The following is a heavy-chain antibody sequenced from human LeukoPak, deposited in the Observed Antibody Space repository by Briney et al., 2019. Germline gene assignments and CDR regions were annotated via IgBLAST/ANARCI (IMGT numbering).Heavy chain of an antibody. Sequence: GGSLRLSCAASGSTFSSYSMNWVRQAPGKGLEWVSSISSSSSYIYYADSVKGRFTISRDNAKNSLYLQMNSLRAEDTAVYYCARDSGWWRFDFWGQGTLVTVSS. D-gene: IGHD6-13*01. V-gene: IGHV3-21*01. CDR3: ARDSGWWRFDF. J-gene: IGHJ4*02. CDR1: GSTFSSYS. CDR2: ISSSSSYI.